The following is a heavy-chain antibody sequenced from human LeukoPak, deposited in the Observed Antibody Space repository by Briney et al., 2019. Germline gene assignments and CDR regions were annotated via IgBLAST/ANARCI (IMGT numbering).Heavy chain of an antibody. Sequence: ASVKVSCKASGYTFTSYGISWVRQAPGQGLEWMGWISAYNGNTNYAQKFQGRVTITRNTSISTAYMELSSLRSEDTAVYYCARGRYSYGLDYWGQGTLVTVSS. CDR3: ARGRYSYGLDY. CDR2: ISAYNGNT. J-gene: IGHJ4*02. D-gene: IGHD5-18*01. V-gene: IGHV1-18*01. CDR1: GYTFTSYG.